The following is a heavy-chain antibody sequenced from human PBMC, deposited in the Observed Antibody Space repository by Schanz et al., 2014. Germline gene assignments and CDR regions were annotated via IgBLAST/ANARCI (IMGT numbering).Heavy chain of an antibody. V-gene: IGHV3-23*04. CDR3: AKYRGYYRVSGSYRELEY. Sequence: EVQLAESGGGLVQPGGSLRLSCSASTFTFDHYAMTWVRQAPGKGLEWVAAVSSRSDEIKYADSVRGRFTISRDNSRSTMYLQMNSLRPEDTAVYYCAKYRGYYRVSGSYRELEYWGQGTLXTVSS. J-gene: IGHJ4*02. CDR2: VSSRSDEI. D-gene: IGHD3-10*01. CDR1: TFTFDHYA.